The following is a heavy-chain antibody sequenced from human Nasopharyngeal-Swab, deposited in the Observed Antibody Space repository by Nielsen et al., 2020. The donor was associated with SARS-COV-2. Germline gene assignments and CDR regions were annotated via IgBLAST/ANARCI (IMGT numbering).Heavy chain of an antibody. Sequence: VRQMPGKGLEWMGIIYPGDSDTRYSPSFQGQVTISADKSISTAYLQWSSLKASDTAMYYCARLGIRFYYFDYWGQGTLVTVSS. J-gene: IGHJ4*02. V-gene: IGHV5-51*01. D-gene: IGHD3-16*01. CDR2: IYPGDSDT. CDR3: ARLGIRFYYFDY.